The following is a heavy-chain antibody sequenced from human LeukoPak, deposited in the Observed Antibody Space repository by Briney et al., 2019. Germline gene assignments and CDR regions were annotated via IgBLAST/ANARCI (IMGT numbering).Heavy chain of an antibody. CDR1: GYSFTNYW. D-gene: IGHD3-10*01. J-gene: IGHJ6*03. CDR3: ARHFGSGSGSYYNLYGYYYYYMDV. CDR2: IHPGDSDT. Sequence: GESLKISCKGSGYSFTNYWIGWVRQMPGKGLEWMGIIHPGDSDTRYSPSFQSHVTIAADKSISTAYLQWSSLKASDTAIYCCARHFGSGSGSYYNLYGYYYYYMDVWGKGTTVTVSS. V-gene: IGHV5-51*01.